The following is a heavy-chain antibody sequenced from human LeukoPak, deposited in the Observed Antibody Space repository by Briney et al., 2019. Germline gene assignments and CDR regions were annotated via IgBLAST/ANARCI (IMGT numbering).Heavy chain of an antibody. D-gene: IGHD6-13*01. CDR1: GGSISSSSYY. Sequence: SETLSLTCTVSGGSISSSSYYWSWIRQPAGKGLEWIGRIYTGGSTNYNPSLKSRVTMSLDTSKNQFSLKLTSVTAADTAVYYCARDLMYSSTWETFNWGQGTLVTVSS. V-gene: IGHV4-61*02. CDR2: IYTGGST. J-gene: IGHJ4*02. CDR3: ARDLMYSSTWETFN.